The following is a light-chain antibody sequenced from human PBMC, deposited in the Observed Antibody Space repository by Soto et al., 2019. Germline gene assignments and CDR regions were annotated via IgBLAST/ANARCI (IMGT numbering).Light chain of an antibody. CDR1: QSISSY. CDR2: AAS. V-gene: IGKV1-39*01. CDR3: QQSHSTPLT. J-gene: IGKJ4*01. Sequence: DIQMTQSPSSLSASVGDRVTITFRASQSISSYLSWYQQRPGKAPKFLIYAASNLQIGVPSRFSGSGFGTDFTLTISSLQPEDFATYYCQQSHSTPLTFGGGTKVDIK.